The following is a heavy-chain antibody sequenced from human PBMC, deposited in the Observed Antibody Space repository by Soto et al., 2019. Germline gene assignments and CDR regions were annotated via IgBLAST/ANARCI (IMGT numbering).Heavy chain of an antibody. V-gene: IGHV1-18*01. Sequence: QVQLVQSGAEVKKPGASVKVSCKASGYTFTSYGISWVRQAPGQGLEWMGWISVYNRNTNYAQKLQGRVTMTTDTSTSTAYLELRSLRSDDTAVYYCAREGRDYYDFWSGFDYWGQGTLVTVSS. J-gene: IGHJ4*02. D-gene: IGHD3-3*01. CDR3: AREGRDYYDFWSGFDY. CDR1: GYTFTSYG. CDR2: ISVYNRNT.